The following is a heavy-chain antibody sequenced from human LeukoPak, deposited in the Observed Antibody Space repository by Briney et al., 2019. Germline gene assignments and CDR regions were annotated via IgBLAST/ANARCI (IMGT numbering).Heavy chain of an antibody. V-gene: IGHV4-59*01. CDR1: GGSISPYY. D-gene: IGHD3-10*02. CDR2: IYFSGDT. Sequence: SETLSLTCTVSGGSISPYYWTWIRQPPGKGLEWIGYIYFSGDTNYNPSLRSRVTISLHTSKNQFSLNLSSVTAADTAVYYCARDLHYYVAMDVWGQGTTVTVSS. J-gene: IGHJ6*02. CDR3: ARDLHYYVAMDV.